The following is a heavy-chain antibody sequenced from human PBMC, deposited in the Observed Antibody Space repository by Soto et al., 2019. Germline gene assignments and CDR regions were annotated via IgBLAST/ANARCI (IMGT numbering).Heavy chain of an antibody. J-gene: IGHJ4*02. CDR1: GDSVSSNTAA. CDR3: ARGVAGTGFDL. CDR2: TYYRSNWRH. V-gene: IGHV6-1*01. D-gene: IGHD6-19*01. Sequence: SPTLSLTCPISGDSVSSNTAAWNWIRSSPSRGLEWLGRTYYRSNWRHDYAVSVKSRITVNPDTSKYHFSLQLNSVTPDDTAVYYCARGVAGTGFDLWGQGTLVTVSS.